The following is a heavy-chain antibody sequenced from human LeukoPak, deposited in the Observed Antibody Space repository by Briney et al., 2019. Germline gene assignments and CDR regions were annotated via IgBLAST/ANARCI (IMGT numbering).Heavy chain of an antibody. CDR2: IIPIFGTA. Sequence: ASVKVSCKASGYTFTSYDINWVRQAPGQGLEWMGGIIPIFGTANYAQKFQGRVTITADESTSTAYMELSSLRSEDTAVYYCASKLPDFWSGYDYWGQGTLVTVSS. CDR3: ASKLPDFWSGYDY. D-gene: IGHD3-3*01. V-gene: IGHV1-69*13. CDR1: GYTFTSYD. J-gene: IGHJ4*02.